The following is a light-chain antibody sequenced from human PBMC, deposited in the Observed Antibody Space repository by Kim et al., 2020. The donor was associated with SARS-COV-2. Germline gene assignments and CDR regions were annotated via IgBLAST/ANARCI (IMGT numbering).Light chain of an antibody. CDR1: QGIRNY. Sequence: DIQMTQSPSSLSASVGDRVTITCRASQGIRNYLAWYQQKPGKVPKLLIYAASTLQSGVPSRFSGSGSGTDFTLTISSLQPEDVATYYCQKYNSDSRTFGQGTKVDIK. CDR3: QKYNSDSRT. CDR2: AAS. V-gene: IGKV1-27*01. J-gene: IGKJ1*01.